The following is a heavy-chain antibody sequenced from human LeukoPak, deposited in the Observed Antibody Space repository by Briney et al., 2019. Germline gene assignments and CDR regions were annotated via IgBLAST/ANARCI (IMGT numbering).Heavy chain of an antibody. CDR2: IYYSGST. J-gene: IGHJ6*04. Sequence: SETLSLTCTVSGGSISSYYWSWIRQPPGKGLEWIGYIYYSGSTNYNPSLKSRVTISVDTSKNQLSLKLSSVTAADTAVYYCARDSGSYFYYYGMDVWGKGTTVTVSS. CDR1: GGSISSYY. V-gene: IGHV4-59*01. CDR3: ARDSGSYFYYYGMDV. D-gene: IGHD1-26*01.